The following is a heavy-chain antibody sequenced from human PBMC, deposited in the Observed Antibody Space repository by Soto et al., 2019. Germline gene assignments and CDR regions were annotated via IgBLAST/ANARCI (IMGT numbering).Heavy chain of an antibody. V-gene: IGHV2-5*02. Sequence: QITLKESGPTRVRPTQTLALTCTFSGFSLTTSGVGVGWIRKTPGKALEWLAVIYWDDDKRYSPSLKSRLTTTKDTSKNQVVLTMADMDPVDTATYFCAHRGYMDRNWDHGYFDYCGQGTLVTVSS. CDR3: AHRGYMDRNWDHGYFDY. D-gene: IGHD7-27*01. J-gene: IGHJ4*02. CDR2: IYWDDDK. CDR1: GFSLTTSGVG.